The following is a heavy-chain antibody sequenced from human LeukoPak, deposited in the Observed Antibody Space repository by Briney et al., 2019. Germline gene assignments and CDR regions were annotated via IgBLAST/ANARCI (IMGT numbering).Heavy chain of an antibody. J-gene: IGHJ4*02. V-gene: IGHV4-34*01. D-gene: IGHD3-22*01. Sequence: PSETLSLTCAVYGGSFSGYYWSWIRQPPGKGLEWIGEINHSGSTNYNPSLKSRVTISVDTSKNQFSLKLSSVTAADTAVYYCARHRTYYYDSSGYYLRSGFDYWGQGTLVTVSS. CDR3: ARHRTYYYDSSGYYLRSGFDY. CDR1: GGSFSGYY. CDR2: INHSGST.